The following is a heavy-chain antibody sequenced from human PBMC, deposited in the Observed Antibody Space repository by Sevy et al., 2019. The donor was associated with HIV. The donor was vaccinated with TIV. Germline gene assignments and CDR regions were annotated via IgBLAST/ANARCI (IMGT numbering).Heavy chain of an antibody. CDR2: ISGSGGST. D-gene: IGHD3-10*01. CDR3: AKDRVSGTYYTGDFDC. Sequence: GGSLRLSCAASGFTFITYAMTWVRQAPGKGLEWVSVISGSGGSTYYADSVQGRFTISRDNSKNTLYLQMNSLRPEDTAVYYCAKDRVSGTYYTGDFDCWGQGTLVTVSS. CDR1: GFTFITYA. V-gene: IGHV3-23*01. J-gene: IGHJ4*02.